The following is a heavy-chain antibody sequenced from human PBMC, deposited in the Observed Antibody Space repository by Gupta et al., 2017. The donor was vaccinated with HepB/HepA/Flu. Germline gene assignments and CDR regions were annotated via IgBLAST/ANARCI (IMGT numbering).Heavy chain of an antibody. D-gene: IGHD3-3*01. CDR1: GYTFISHY. J-gene: IGHJ5*02. CDR2: INPTGDST. V-gene: IGHV1-46*01. CDR3: ARDLSHTLVGVSYWWFDP. Sequence: VQLVQSGAEVKKPGASVRVSCKASGYTFISHYMHWVRQAPGQGLEWMGVINPTGDSTSYAQKFQGRITMTMDTSTSTAYMELSSLISDDTAVYYCARDLSHTLVGVSYWWFDPWGQGTLVTVSS.